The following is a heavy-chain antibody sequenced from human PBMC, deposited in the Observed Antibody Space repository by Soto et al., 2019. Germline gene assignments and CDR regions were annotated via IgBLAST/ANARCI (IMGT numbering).Heavy chain of an antibody. CDR1: GFTFSLYG. CDR2: ISFDGKNR. Sequence: QVQLLESGGGVVQPGRSLKLSCRTSGFTFSLYGMHWVRQAPGKGLEWLAVISFDGKNRYYADSVKGRFTISRDISKTTLFLQMSSLRPDDTAVYFCAKGAQAAAVLDHWGQGALVTVAS. CDR3: AKGAQAAAVLDH. J-gene: IGHJ4*02. D-gene: IGHD6-25*01. V-gene: IGHV3-30*18.